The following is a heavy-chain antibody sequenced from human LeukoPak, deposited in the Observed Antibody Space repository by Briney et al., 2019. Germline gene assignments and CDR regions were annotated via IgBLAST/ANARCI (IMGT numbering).Heavy chain of an antibody. D-gene: IGHD3-22*01. CDR2: IYTSGST. CDR1: GGSISSYY. Sequence: SETLSLTCTVSGGSISSYYWSWIRQPPGKGLEWIGRIYTSGSTNYNPSLKSRVTMSVDTSKNQFSLKLSSVTAADTAVYYCARGISFHPYYYDSSGYYFDYWGQGTLDTVSS. CDR3: ARGISFHPYYYDSSGYYFDY. J-gene: IGHJ4*02. V-gene: IGHV4-4*07.